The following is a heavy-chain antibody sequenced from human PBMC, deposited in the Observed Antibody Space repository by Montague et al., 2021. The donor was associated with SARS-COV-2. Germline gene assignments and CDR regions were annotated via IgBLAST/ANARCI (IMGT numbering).Heavy chain of an antibody. CDR2: INHSGST. J-gene: IGHJ6*02. V-gene: IGHV4-34*01. Sequence: SETLFLTCAVYGGSFSGYYWSWIRQPPGKGLEWIGEINHSGSTNXNPSPKSRVTISVDTSKNQFSLKLSSVTAADTAVYYCARGRTVTTFYYYYGMDVWGQGTTVTVSS. CDR1: GGSFSGYY. CDR3: ARGRTVTTFYYYYGMDV. D-gene: IGHD4-17*01.